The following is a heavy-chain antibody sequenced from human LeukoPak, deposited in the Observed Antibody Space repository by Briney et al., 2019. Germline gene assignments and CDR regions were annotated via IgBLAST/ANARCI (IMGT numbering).Heavy chain of an antibody. Sequence: GAPVKVSCKASGGTFSSYAISWVRQAPGQGLEWMIINPSGGSTGYAQKFQGRVTMTRDMSTSTVYMELSSLRSEDTAVYYCARDGDYHDSSGYTDYWGQGTLVTVSS. D-gene: IGHD3-22*01. CDR1: GGTFSSYA. CDR3: ARDGDYHDSSGYTDY. CDR2: INPSGGST. J-gene: IGHJ4*02. V-gene: IGHV1-46*01.